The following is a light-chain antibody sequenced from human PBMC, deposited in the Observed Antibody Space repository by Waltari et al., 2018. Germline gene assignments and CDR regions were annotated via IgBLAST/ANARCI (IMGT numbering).Light chain of an antibody. V-gene: IGLV2-23*02. CDR1: SSADWSYNL. Sequence: QSALTQPASVSGSPGHSLAISCTGTSSADWSYNLVSWYQQHPGKAPKLMIYEVSKRPSGVSNRFSGSKSGNTASLTISGLQAEDEADYYCCSYAGSLYVFGTGTKVTVL. J-gene: IGLJ1*01. CDR3: CSYAGSLYV. CDR2: EVS.